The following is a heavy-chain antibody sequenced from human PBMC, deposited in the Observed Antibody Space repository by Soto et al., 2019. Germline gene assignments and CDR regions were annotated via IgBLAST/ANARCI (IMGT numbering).Heavy chain of an antibody. V-gene: IGHV3-7*01. Sequence: EVQLMESGGGLVQPGGSLRLSCAASGFSFSASWMAWVRQAPGKGLEWVADIKQDGSEKNYVDSVKCRATISRDNAKNSLYLQMNSLRAEDTAVYYCGRDPYFGAIDYWGLGTLVIVSS. J-gene: IGHJ4*02. D-gene: IGHD3-16*01. CDR1: GFSFSASW. CDR2: IKQDGSEK. CDR3: GRDPYFGAIDY.